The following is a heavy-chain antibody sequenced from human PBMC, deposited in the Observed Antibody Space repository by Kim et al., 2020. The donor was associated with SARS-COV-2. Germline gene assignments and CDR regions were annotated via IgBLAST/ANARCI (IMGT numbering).Heavy chain of an antibody. D-gene: IGHD3-10*01. Sequence: IKSRVTIAVDTSKNQFSQKLSSVTAADTAVYDCARAGRWRQLGLRWFDTWGQGTLVTVSS. J-gene: IGHJ5*02. V-gene: IGHV4-34*01. CDR3: ARAGRWRQLGLRWFDT.